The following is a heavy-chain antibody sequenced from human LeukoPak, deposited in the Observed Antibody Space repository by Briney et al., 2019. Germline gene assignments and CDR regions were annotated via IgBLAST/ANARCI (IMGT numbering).Heavy chain of an antibody. CDR2: TSSSGSTI. V-gene: IGHV3-48*03. CDR1: GFTFSSYE. Sequence: GGSLRLSCAASGFTFSSYEMNWVRQAPGKGLEWLSYTSSSGSTIYYADSVKGRFTISRDNAKSSLYLQMNTLRAEDTAVYYCARAGHVITMIVVLDAFDIWGQGTMVTVSS. J-gene: IGHJ3*02. CDR3: ARAGHVITMIVVLDAFDI. D-gene: IGHD3-22*01.